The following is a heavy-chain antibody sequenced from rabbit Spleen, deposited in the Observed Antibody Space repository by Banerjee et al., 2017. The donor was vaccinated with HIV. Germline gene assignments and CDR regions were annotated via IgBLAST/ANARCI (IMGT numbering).Heavy chain of an antibody. V-gene: IGHV1S40*01. CDR2: IYGGSDIT. CDR1: GFTISSSYW. CDR3: ARTGYDSSGWGVWSYFNL. Sequence: QSLEESGGDLVKPGTSLTLTCTASGFTISSSYWICWVRQAPGKGLEWIACIYGGSDITYYASWAKGRFTISETSSSPVALQMTSLTAADTATYFCARTGYDSSGWGVWSYFNLWGQGTLVTVS. J-gene: IGHJ4*01. D-gene: IGHD4-1*01.